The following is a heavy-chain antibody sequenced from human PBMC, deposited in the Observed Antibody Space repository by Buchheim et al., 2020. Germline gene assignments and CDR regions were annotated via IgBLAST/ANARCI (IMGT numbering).Heavy chain of an antibody. J-gene: IGHJ2*01. CDR3: ARDLGYCSGGSCYRWRYFDL. Sequence: QVQLQESGPGLVKPSETLSLTCTVSGGSISSYYWSWIRQPPGKGLEWIGYIYYSGSTNYNPSLKSRVTISVDTSKNQFSLKLSSVTAADTAVYYCARDLGYCSGGSCYRWRYFDLWGRGTL. V-gene: IGHV4-59*01. D-gene: IGHD2-15*01. CDR1: GGSISSYY. CDR2: IYYSGST.